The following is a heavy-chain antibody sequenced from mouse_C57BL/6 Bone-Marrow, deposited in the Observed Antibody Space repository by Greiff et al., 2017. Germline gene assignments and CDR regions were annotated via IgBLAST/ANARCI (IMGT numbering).Heavy chain of an antibody. D-gene: IGHD1-1*01. CDR2: IDPETGGT. V-gene: IGHV1-15*01. CDR3: TPYYYGSSYAY. J-gene: IGHJ3*01. Sequence: VQLQQSGAELVRPGASVTLSCKASGYTFTDYEMHWVKQTPVHGLEWIGAIDPETGGTAYNQKFKGKAILTADNSSSTAYMELRSLTSEDSAVYYCTPYYYGSSYAYWGQGTLVTVSA. CDR1: GYTFTDYE.